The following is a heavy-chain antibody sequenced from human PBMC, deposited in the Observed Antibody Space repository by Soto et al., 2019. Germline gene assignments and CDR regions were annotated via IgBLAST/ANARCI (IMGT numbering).Heavy chain of an antibody. V-gene: IGHV3-30*04. J-gene: IGHJ6*02. Sequence: GGSLRLSCAASGLTFSSYAMHWVRQAPGKGLEWVAVVSYDGGAKYYADSVKGRFTISRDNSKNTLYLQMNSLRAEDTAVYYCARDTADSSGYFYGMDVWGQGTTVTVSS. CDR3: ARDTADSSGYFYGMDV. CDR2: VSYDGGAK. CDR1: GLTFSSYA. D-gene: IGHD3-22*01.